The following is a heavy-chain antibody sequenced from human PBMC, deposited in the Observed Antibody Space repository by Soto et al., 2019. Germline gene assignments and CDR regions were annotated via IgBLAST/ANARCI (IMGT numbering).Heavy chain of an antibody. Sequence: GGSLTLSCAAFGLTVSGKKYISCVRQAPGKGLEWVSTLYDVDGTYYADSVKGRFTTSIDTSRTIVYLQMNSLRLDDTAVYFCATWQLQEHAYDIWGQGTTVTVSS. D-gene: IGHD4-4*01. CDR2: LYDVDGT. V-gene: IGHV3-53*01. CDR1: GLTVSGKKY. CDR3: ATWQLQEHAYDI. J-gene: IGHJ3*02.